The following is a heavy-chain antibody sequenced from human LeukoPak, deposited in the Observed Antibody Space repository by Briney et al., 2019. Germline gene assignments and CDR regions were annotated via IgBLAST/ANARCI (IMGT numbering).Heavy chain of an antibody. CDR1: GFTFSSYS. J-gene: IGHJ4*02. Sequence: GGSLRLSCAASGFTFSSYSMNWVRQAPGKGLEWVSSISSSSSYIYYADSVKGRFTISRDNAKNSLYLQMNSLRAEDTAVYYCARESTRTGYDFDYWGQGTQVTVSS. D-gene: IGHD7-27*01. CDR2: ISSSSSYI. CDR3: ARESTRTGYDFDY. V-gene: IGHV3-21*01.